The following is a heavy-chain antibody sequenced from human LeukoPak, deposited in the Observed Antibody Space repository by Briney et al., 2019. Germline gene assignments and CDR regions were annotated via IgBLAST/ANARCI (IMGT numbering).Heavy chain of an antibody. V-gene: IGHV4-59*01. J-gene: IGHJ4*02. D-gene: IGHD2-15*01. CDR1: GGPISSYY. CDR3: ARYCSGGSCYSYFDY. Sequence: SETLSLTCTVSGGPISSYYWSWIRQPPGKGLEWIGYIYYSGNTNYNPSLKSRVTISVDTSKNQFSLKLNSVTAADTAVYYCARYCSGGSCYSYFDYWGQGTPVTVSS. CDR2: IYYSGNT.